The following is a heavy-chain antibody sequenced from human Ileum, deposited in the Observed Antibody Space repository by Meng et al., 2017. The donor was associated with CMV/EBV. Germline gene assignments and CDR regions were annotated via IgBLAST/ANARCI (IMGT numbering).Heavy chain of an antibody. Sequence: SGYTFTGYDMHWVRQDPGQGLEWMGWINPNSGGTNYAQKFQGRVNMTRDTYISTAYMELSRLRSDDTAVYYCARDWGSWDDLYYFDYWGQGTLVTVSS. CDR1: GYTFTGYD. V-gene: IGHV1-2*02. D-gene: IGHD2-15*01. CDR3: ARDWGSWDDLYYFDY. J-gene: IGHJ4*02. CDR2: INPNSGGT.